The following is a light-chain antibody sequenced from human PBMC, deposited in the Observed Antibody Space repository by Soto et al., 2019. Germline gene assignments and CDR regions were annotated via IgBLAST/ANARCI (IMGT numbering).Light chain of an antibody. CDR1: QSVGGSS. Sequence: EIVSTQSPATLSLSPGERASLSRGASQSVGGSSLAWYQQRPGQAPRLLIYDTSKRATGIPDRFSGSGSGTDFTLTISRLEPEDFAVYYCQQYQNSPRTFGQGTKVDI. CDR3: QQYQNSPRT. J-gene: IGKJ1*01. CDR2: DTS. V-gene: IGKV3D-20*01.